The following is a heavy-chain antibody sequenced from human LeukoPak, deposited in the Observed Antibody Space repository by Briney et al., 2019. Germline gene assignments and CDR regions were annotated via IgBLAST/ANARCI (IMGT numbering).Heavy chain of an antibody. Sequence: SETLSLTCTVSGGSTSSYYWSWIRQPPGKGLEWIGYIYYSGFTNYNPSLKSRVTISVDTSKNQFSLNLTSVTAADTAVYYCARSGKGGATDNWFDPWGQGTLVTVSS. CDR1: GGSTSSYY. CDR3: ARSGKGGATDNWFDP. J-gene: IGHJ5*02. D-gene: IGHD1-26*01. V-gene: IGHV4-59*08. CDR2: IYYSGFT.